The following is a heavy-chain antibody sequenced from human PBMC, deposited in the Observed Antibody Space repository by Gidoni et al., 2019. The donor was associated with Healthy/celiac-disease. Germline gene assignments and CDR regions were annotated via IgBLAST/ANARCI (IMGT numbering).Heavy chain of an antibody. Sequence: QLQLQESGPGLVKPSETLSLTCTVSGGSISSSSYSWGWLRQPPGKGLEWIGSIYYSGSTYYNPSLKSRVTISVDTSKNQFSLKLSSVTAADTAGYYGARAGYCSGGSCYGEYYYYGMDVWGQGTTVTVSS. CDR3: ARAGYCSGGSCYGEYYYYGMDV. CDR1: GGSISSSSYS. D-gene: IGHD2-15*01. V-gene: IGHV4-39*01. CDR2: IYYSGST. J-gene: IGHJ6*02.